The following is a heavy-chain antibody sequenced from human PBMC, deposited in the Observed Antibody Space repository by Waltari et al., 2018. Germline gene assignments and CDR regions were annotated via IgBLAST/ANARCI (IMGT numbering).Heavy chain of an antibody. CDR3: ARDPHYSNFDY. CDR2: IKGDGSQK. D-gene: IGHD4-4*01. Sequence: EVHLVESGGGLVQPGGSLRLSCAASGFTFSTYWMTWVRQAPGKGLEWLANIKGDGSQKNYVDSVKGRFTISRDTANNSLYLQMNSLRAEDTAVYYCARDPHYSNFDYWDQGTLVTVSS. J-gene: IGHJ4*02. V-gene: IGHV3-7*01. CDR1: GFTFSTYW.